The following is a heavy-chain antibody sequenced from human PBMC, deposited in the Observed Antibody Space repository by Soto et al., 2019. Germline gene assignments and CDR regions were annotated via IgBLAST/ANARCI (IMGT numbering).Heavy chain of an antibody. Sequence: GASVKVSCKASGYTFTSYYMHWVRQAPGQGLEWMGRIYPSDGSTSYAQKFQGRVTMTGNTSTSTAYMELSSLRSEDTAVYYCARRLLWFGDPMGYYYYYMDVWGKGTTVTVSS. J-gene: IGHJ6*03. CDR2: IYPSDGST. CDR1: GYTFTSYY. D-gene: IGHD3-10*01. CDR3: ARRLLWFGDPMGYYYYYMDV. V-gene: IGHV1-46*01.